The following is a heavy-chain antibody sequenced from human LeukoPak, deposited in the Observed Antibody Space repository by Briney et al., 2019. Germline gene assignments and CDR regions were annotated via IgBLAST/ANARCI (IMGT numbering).Heavy chain of an antibody. J-gene: IGHJ4*02. V-gene: IGHV1-2*02. CDR3: ARASDYYDSSGYYYYFDY. CDR2: INPNSGGT. Sequence: ASVKVSCKASGYTFTGYYMHWVRQAPGQGLEWMGWINPNSGGTNYAQKFQGRVTMTRDTSISTAYMELSRLRSDDTAVYYCARASDYYDSSGYYYYFDYWGQGTLVTVSS. D-gene: IGHD3-22*01. CDR1: GYTFTGYY.